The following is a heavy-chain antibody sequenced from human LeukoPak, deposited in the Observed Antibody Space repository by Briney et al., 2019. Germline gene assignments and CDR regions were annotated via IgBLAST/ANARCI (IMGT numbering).Heavy chain of an antibody. Sequence: GGSLRLSCAASGFTFSSYAMNWVRQAPGKGLEWVSGINSDGDITYYADSVKGRFTISRDNSKNMLYLQMNSLRAEDTAVYYCAKSDSSSSWGQRILVTVSS. V-gene: IGHV3-23*01. D-gene: IGHD6-13*01. CDR3: AKSDSSSS. J-gene: IGHJ4*02. CDR2: INSDGDIT. CDR1: GFTFSSYA.